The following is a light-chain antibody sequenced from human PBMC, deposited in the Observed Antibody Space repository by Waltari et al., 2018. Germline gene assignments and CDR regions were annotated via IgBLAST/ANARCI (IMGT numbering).Light chain of an antibody. CDR3: LHVNSFPIT. CDR1: QGISNL. CDR2: DAS. J-gene: IGKJ4*01. Sequence: DIQMTQSPSSVSASIGDRVTITCRASQGISNLLAWYQQKPGKDPRLLIYDASTLQSGVPSRFSGSGYGTDFSLTISSLQPDDFATYSCLHVNSFPITFGGGTKVEIK. V-gene: IGKV1-12*01.